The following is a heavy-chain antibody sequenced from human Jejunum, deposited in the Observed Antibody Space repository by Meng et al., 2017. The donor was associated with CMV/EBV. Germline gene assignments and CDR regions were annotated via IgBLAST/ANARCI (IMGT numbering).Heavy chain of an antibody. V-gene: IGHV3-30*03. CDR2: ISGDGSDGIDQ. CDR3: ARAHLTTANWFDP. D-gene: IGHD4-11*01. Sequence: FDCSRFGMHWVRQAPDRRLEWVAIISGDGSDGIDQYYTDSVKGRFTISRDNSKNTLYLQMNSLRDEDTAVYYCARAHLTTANWFDPWGQGTLVTVSS. CDR1: FDCSRFG. J-gene: IGHJ5*02.